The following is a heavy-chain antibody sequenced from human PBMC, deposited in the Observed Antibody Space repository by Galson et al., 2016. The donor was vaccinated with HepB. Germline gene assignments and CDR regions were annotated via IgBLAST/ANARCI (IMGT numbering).Heavy chain of an antibody. V-gene: IGHV3-23*01. Sequence: SLRLSCAASGFTFSNYPMNWVRQAPGKGLEWVSGISSGGDKTDYRDSVKGRFTISRDNSKNTVYLQINSLRAEDTAVYYCAKDGNSLWPPDALDMWGQGTLVTVSS. CDR3: AKDGNSLWPPDALDM. CDR2: ISSGGDKT. J-gene: IGHJ3*02. D-gene: IGHD1/OR15-1a*01. CDR1: GFTFSNYP.